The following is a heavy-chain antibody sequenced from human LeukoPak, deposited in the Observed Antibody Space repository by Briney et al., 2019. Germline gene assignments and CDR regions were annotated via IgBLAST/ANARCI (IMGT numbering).Heavy chain of an antibody. D-gene: IGHD1-26*01. CDR2: ISSSSSYI. V-gene: IGHV3-21*01. Sequence: GGSLRLSCAASGFTFSSYSMNWVRQAPGKGLEWVSSISSSSSYIYYADSVKGRFTISRDNSKDTLYLQMNSLRAEDTAVYYCARDRERDAFDIWGQGTMVTVSS. CDR3: ARDRERDAFDI. CDR1: GFTFSSYS. J-gene: IGHJ3*02.